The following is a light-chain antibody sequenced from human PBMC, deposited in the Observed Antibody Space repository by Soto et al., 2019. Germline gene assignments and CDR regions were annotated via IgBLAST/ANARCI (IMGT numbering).Light chain of an antibody. V-gene: IGLV1-40*01. CDR3: QSYDISLSGWV. CDR1: SSNIGAGYD. CDR2: GNS. J-gene: IGLJ3*02. Sequence: QSVLTQPPSVSRAPGQRVTISCTGSSSNIGAGYDVHWYQQLPGTAPKLLIYGNSNRPSGVPDRFSGSKSGTSASLAITGLRAEDEADYYCQSYDISLSGWVFGGGTKLTVL.